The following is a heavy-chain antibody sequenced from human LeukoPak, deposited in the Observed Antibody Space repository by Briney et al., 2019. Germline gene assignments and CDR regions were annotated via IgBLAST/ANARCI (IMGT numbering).Heavy chain of an antibody. J-gene: IGHJ5*02. Sequence: GASVKVSCKASGGRFSDYTITWVRQIPGQGLEWMGRITPMFGMADYAQKFHDRVTITADKSTTTAYMDLSGLRSEDTAVYYCAGGGRDDFNSWFDPWGHGTLVTVSS. V-gene: IGHV1-69*02. CDR2: ITPMFGMA. D-gene: IGHD5-24*01. CDR3: AGGGRDDFNSWFDP. CDR1: GGRFSDYT.